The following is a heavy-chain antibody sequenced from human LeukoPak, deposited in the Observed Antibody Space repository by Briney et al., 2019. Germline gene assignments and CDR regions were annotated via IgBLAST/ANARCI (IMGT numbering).Heavy chain of an antibody. D-gene: IGHD6-13*01. CDR2: ISSDGGST. J-gene: IGHJ4*02. V-gene: IGHV3-64*01. Sequence: GGSLRLSCAASGFTLSGSTMHWVRQAPGKGLESVSAISSDGGSTYYGNSVKGRFTISRDISKNTLYLQMDSLRPEDMSVYYCAREGPPGTFDNWGQGTLVTVSS. CDR3: AREGPPGTFDN. CDR1: GFTLSGST.